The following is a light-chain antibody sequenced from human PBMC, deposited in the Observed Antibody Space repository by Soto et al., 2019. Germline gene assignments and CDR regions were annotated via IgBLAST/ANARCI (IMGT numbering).Light chain of an antibody. Sequence: QSVLTQPASVSGSPGQSITISCTGTSNDIGPYNYVSWYQQHPGKAPKLLIYDVTNRASGVSDRFSGSKSGRTASLTISGLQAEDEADYYYSSYTSIIAVVFGGGTKVTVL. CDR3: SSYTSIIAVV. CDR1: SNDIGPYNY. J-gene: IGLJ2*01. V-gene: IGLV2-14*03. CDR2: DVT.